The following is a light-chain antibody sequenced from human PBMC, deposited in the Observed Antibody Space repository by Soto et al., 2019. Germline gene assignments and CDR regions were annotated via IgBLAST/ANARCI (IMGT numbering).Light chain of an antibody. CDR2: WAS. CDR1: QRVLYSSNNKNY. Sequence: DIVMTQSPDSLAGSLGERATINCKSSQRVLYSSNNKNYLAWYQQKPGQPPKLLIYWASTRESGVPDRFSGSGSGTDFTLTISSLQAEDVAVYYCQQYYSTPWTFGQGTKVEIK. J-gene: IGKJ1*01. V-gene: IGKV4-1*01. CDR3: QQYYSTPWT.